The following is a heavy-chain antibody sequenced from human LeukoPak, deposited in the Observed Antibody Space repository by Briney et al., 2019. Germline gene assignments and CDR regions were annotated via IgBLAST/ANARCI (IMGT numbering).Heavy chain of an antibody. Sequence: GASVKVSCKASGGTFSSYAISGVRQAPGQGLEWMGGIIPIFGTANYAQKFQGRVTITADESTSTAYMELSSLRSDDTAVYYCARDPITLYYGSGSSFDYWGQGTLVTVSS. CDR1: GGTFSSYA. CDR2: IIPIFGTA. D-gene: IGHD3-10*01. J-gene: IGHJ4*02. V-gene: IGHV1-69*13. CDR3: ARDPITLYYGSGSSFDY.